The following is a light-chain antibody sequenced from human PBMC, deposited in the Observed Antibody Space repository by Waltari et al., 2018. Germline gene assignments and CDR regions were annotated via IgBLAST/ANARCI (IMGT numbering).Light chain of an antibody. CDR2: ADF. Sequence: DIQMIQSPSSLSVSVGDRVTITCRASQSVTSHVNWYQQKPGKVPKLLIYADFTLNRGVPSRFSGSGSGTDFALTISSLQPEDFATYYCQQSYNTPRTFGQGTKLEIK. CDR1: QSVTSH. J-gene: IGKJ2*01. V-gene: IGKV1-39*01. CDR3: QQSYNTPRT.